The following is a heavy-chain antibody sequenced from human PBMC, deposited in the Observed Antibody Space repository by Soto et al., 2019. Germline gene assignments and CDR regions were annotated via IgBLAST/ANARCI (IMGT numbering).Heavy chain of an antibody. V-gene: IGHV3-33*01. Sequence: QVQLVESGGGVVQPGRSLRLSCATAGFSFSSFGMHWVRQAPGKGLEWLAVIWYDGSDKYYAESVKGRFTISRDDSKNTVYLQMSSLRVEDTAVYYCVRDRDNGWPGEYWGQGTLVTVPS. CDR1: GFSFSSFG. CDR3: VRDRDNGWPGEY. J-gene: IGHJ4*02. CDR2: IWYDGSDK. D-gene: IGHD6-19*01.